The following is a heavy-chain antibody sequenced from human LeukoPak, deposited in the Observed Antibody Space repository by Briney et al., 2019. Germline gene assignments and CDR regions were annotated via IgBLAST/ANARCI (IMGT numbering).Heavy chain of an antibody. CDR3: ARITASYGLYFDY. CDR2: ISSSSSYI. CDR1: GFTFSSYS. J-gene: IGHJ4*02. V-gene: IGHV3-21*01. D-gene: IGHD5-18*01. Sequence: PGGSLRLSCAASGFTFSSYSMNWVRQAPGKGLEWVSSISSSSSYIYYADSVKGRFTISRDNAKNSLYLQMNSLRAEDTAVYYCARITASYGLYFDYWGQGTLVTVSS.